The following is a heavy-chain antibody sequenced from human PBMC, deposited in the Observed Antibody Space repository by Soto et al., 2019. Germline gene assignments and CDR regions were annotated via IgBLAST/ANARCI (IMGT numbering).Heavy chain of an antibody. CDR2: ISAYNGNT. CDR3: VRGGTPIDY. V-gene: IGHV1-18*01. J-gene: IGHJ4*02. Sequence: QVQLVQSGAEVKKHGASVKVSCQASGYTFTNFGTSWVRQAPGQGLEWMGWISAYNGNTNYAQKFQGRVTMTADTSTSTAYMEVVSLRFDDTAVNYCVRGGTPIDYWGQGTRVTVSS. CDR1: GYTFTNFG. D-gene: IGHD3-16*01.